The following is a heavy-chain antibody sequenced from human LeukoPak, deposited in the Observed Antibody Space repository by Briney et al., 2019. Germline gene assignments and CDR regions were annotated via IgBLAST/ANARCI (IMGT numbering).Heavy chain of an antibody. V-gene: IGHV3-21*01. D-gene: IGHD2-2*02. CDR1: GFTFSSYS. Sequence: GGSLRLSCAASGFTFSSYSMNWVRQAPGKGLEWVSSISSSSSYIYYADSVEGRFTISRDNAKNSLYLQMNSLRAEDTAVYYCASFSVAIPPFDYWGQGTLVTVSS. CDR3: ASFSVAIPPFDY. CDR2: ISSSSSYI. J-gene: IGHJ4*02.